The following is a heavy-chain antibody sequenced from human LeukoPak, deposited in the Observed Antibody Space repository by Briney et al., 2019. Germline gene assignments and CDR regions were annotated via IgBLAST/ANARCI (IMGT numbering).Heavy chain of an antibody. CDR1: GFTFSGST. Sequence: SGGSLRLSCAASGFTFSGSTMNWVRQAPGKGLEWVSFITSGSSYIYYADAVKGRFTISRDNAKNSLYLQMNSLRAEDTAVYYCARVYRRYFDYWGQGTLVTVSS. CDR2: ITSGSSYI. J-gene: IGHJ4*02. D-gene: IGHD1-14*01. CDR3: ARVYRRYFDY. V-gene: IGHV3-21*01.